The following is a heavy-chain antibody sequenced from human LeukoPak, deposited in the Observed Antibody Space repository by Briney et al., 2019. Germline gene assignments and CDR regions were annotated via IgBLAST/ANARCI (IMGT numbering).Heavy chain of an antibody. CDR1: GFTLSDSV. CDR3: ARGAWKTFFDN. D-gene: IGHD1-1*01. V-gene: IGHV3-23*01. CDR2: IGATDGTT. J-gene: IGHJ4*02. Sequence: GGSLRLSCTASGFTLSDSVVTWVRQARGKGLEWLSSIGATDGTTDYAHAAKGRFTISRDNSRNTLYLQLNCLGADDTAVYYCARGAWKTFFDNWGPGTLVTVSS.